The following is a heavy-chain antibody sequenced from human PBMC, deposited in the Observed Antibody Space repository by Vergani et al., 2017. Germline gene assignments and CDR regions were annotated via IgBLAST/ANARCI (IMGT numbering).Heavy chain of an antibody. CDR1: GFTFSSYA. J-gene: IGHJ4*02. V-gene: IGHV3-23*01. D-gene: IGHD3-10*01. CDR3: AKVPDPIGLWFGELFPNVGY. Sequence: EVQLLESGGGLVQPGGSLRLSCAAPGFTFSSYAMSWVRQAPGKGLEWVSAISGSGGSTYYADSVKGRFTISRDNSKNTLYLQMNSLRAEDTAVYYCAKVPDPIGLWFGELFPNVGYWGQGTLVTVSS. CDR2: ISGSGGST.